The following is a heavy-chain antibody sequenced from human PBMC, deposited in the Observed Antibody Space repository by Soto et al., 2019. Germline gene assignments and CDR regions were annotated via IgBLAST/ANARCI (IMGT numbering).Heavy chain of an antibody. CDR3: ARGIAAAGALYDY. CDR1: GFTVSSNY. CDR2: IYSGGST. D-gene: IGHD6-13*01. Sequence: EVQLVESGGGLIQPGGSLRLSCAASGFTVSSNYMSWVRQAPGKGLEWVSVIYSGGSTYYADSVKGRFTISRDNSKNTLDLQMNSLRAEDTAVYYCARGIAAAGALYDYWGQGTLVTVSS. V-gene: IGHV3-53*01. J-gene: IGHJ4*02.